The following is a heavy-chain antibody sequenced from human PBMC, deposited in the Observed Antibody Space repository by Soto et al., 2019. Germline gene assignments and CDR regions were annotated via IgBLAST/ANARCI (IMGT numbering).Heavy chain of an antibody. D-gene: IGHD3-3*01. CDR3: ARGPNDIVLRFLEWLLLTYFDY. V-gene: IGHV1-3*01. Sequence: ASVKVSFKASGYTFTSYAMHWVRQAPGQRLEWMGWINAGNGNTKYSQKFQGRVTITRDTSASTAYMELSSLRSEDTAVYYCARGPNDIVLRFLEWLLLTYFDYWGQGTLVTVSS. CDR2: INAGNGNT. J-gene: IGHJ4*02. CDR1: GYTFTSYA.